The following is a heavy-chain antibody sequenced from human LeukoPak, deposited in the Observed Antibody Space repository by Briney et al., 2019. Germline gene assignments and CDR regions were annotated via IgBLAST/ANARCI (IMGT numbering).Heavy chain of an antibody. CDR3: AREVHYYDSRRIDY. D-gene: IGHD3-22*01. V-gene: IGHV4-38-2*02. CDR2: IYHSGST. Sequence: SETLSLTCTVSGGSISSYYWSWIRQPPGKGLEWIGSIYHSGSTYYNPSLKSRVTISVDTSKNQFSLKLSSVTAADTAVYYCAREVHYYDSRRIDYWGQGTLVTVSS. J-gene: IGHJ4*02. CDR1: GGSISSYY.